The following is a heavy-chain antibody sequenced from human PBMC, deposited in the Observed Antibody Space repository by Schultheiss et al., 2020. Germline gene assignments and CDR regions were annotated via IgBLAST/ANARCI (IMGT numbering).Heavy chain of an antibody. D-gene: IGHD4-23*01. V-gene: IGHV3-30*07. CDR3: ARDEPTTVVILNPDY. J-gene: IGHJ4*02. Sequence: YYADSVKGRFTISRDNSKNTLYLQMNSLRAEDTAVYYCARDEPTTVVILNPDYWGQGTLVTVSS.